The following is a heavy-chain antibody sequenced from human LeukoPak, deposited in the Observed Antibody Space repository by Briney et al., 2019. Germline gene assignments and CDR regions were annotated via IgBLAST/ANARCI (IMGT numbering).Heavy chain of an antibody. J-gene: IGHJ4*02. CDR3: ARSSSGSYFGGYYFDY. V-gene: IGHV1-18*01. D-gene: IGHD1-26*01. Sequence: ASVKVSCKASGYTFTSYGISWVRQAPGQGLERMGWISAYNGNTNYAQKLQGRVTMTTDTSTSTAYMELRSLRSDDTAVYYCARSSSGSYFGGYYFDYWGQGTLVTVSS. CDR1: GYTFTSYG. CDR2: ISAYNGNT.